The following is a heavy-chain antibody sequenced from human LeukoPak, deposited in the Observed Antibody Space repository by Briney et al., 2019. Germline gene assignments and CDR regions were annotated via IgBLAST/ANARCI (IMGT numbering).Heavy chain of an antibody. CDR1: GFTFSSYS. J-gene: IGHJ4*02. Sequence: GGSLRLSCAASGFTFSSYSMNWVRQAPGKGLEWVSSIRSVSSYIYYADSVKGRFTISRDNSKNTLYLQMNSLRAEDTAVYYCAKDSRRRIAVTGTGYNFDYWGQGTLVTVSS. V-gene: IGHV3-21*04. CDR2: IRSVSSYI. D-gene: IGHD6-19*01. CDR3: AKDSRRRIAVTGTGYNFDY.